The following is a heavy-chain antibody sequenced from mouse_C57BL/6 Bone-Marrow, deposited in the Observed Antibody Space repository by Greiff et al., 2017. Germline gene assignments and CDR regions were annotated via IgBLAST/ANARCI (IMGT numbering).Heavy chain of an antibody. V-gene: IGHV1-64*01. CDR2: IHPNSGST. D-gene: IGHD2-3*01. CDR3: ARGDGYYYFDY. Sequence: QVQLQQPGAELVKPGASVKLSCKASGYTFTSYWMHWVKQRPGQGLEWIGMIHPNSGSTNYNEKFKSKATLTVDKSSSTAYMHLISLTSEDSSVYYCARGDGYYYFDYWGQGTTLTVSS. J-gene: IGHJ2*01. CDR1: GYTFTSYW.